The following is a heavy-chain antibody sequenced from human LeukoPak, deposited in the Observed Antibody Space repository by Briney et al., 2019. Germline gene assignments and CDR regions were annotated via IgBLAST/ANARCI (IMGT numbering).Heavy chain of an antibody. D-gene: IGHD1-26*01. CDR3: ARVRGRAGILSYYDNSRQTGRYYVDN. V-gene: IGHV4-59*01. J-gene: IGHJ4*02. Sequence: SETLSLTCSVSGDSIGSYYWSWIRQPPGKGLEWIGYIVYSGSTKYNPSLKSRVTKSVDTSKNQFSLKLTSVTAADTAVYYCARVRGRAGILSYYDNSRQTGRYYVDNWGQGILVSVSS. CDR1: GDSIGSYY. CDR2: IVYSGST.